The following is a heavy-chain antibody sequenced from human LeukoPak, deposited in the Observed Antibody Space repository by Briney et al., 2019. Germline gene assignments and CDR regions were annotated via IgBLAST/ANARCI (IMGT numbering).Heavy chain of an antibody. CDR2: ISSSSSYI. CDR3: ARVQEYSNGSY. CDR1: GFTFSSYS. J-gene: IGHJ4*02. D-gene: IGHD4-11*01. Sequence: GGSLRLSCAASGFTFSSYSMNWVRQAPGKGLEWVSSISSSSSYIYYADSVKGRFTISRDNAKNSLYLQMDSLRVEDTAIYYCARVQEYSNGSYWGQGILVSVSS. V-gene: IGHV3-21*06.